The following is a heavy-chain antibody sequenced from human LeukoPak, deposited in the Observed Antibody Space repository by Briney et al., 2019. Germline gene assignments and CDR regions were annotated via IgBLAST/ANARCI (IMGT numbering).Heavy chain of an antibody. CDR3: AKGVSGHYDILTGNDY. J-gene: IGHJ4*02. V-gene: IGHV3-23*01. CDR1: GFTFSSYW. CDR2: VSGNGGRT. Sequence: PGGSLRLSCAASGFTFSSYWMYWVRQAPGKGLEWVSGVSGNGGRTDYADSVKDRFTISRDNSKNSLFLQMNSLRAEDTAIYYCAKGVSGHYDILTGNDYWGQGTLVTVSS. D-gene: IGHD3-9*01.